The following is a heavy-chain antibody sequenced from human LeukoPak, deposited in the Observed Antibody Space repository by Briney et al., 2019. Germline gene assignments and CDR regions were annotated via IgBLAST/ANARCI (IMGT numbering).Heavy chain of an antibody. V-gene: IGHV1-46*01. CDR3: ARSALSGTGYFDY. Sequence: GASGKVSCKASGYTFTTYYMHWVRQAPGQGLEWMGIINPNDGGTAYAQKFRGRVSMTGDTSTSTIYMELTSLISEDTAVYYCARSALSGTGYFDYWGQGTLVTVSS. CDR1: GYTFTTYY. J-gene: IGHJ4*02. D-gene: IGHD1-1*01. CDR2: INPNDGGT.